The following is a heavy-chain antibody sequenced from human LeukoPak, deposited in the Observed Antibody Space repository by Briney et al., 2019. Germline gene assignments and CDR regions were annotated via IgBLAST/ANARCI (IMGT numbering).Heavy chain of an antibody. V-gene: IGHV3-48*03. Sequence: TGGSLRLSCAASGFTFSSYAMSWVRQVPGKGLEWVSYISSSGSTIYYADSVKGRFTISRDNAKNSLYLQMNSLRAEDTAVYYCARDREPGATSYYDFWSGTFYYYYYGMDVWGQGTTVTVSS. CDR2: ISSSGSTI. J-gene: IGHJ6*02. D-gene: IGHD3-3*01. CDR3: ARDREPGATSYYDFWSGTFYYYYYGMDV. CDR1: GFTFSSYA.